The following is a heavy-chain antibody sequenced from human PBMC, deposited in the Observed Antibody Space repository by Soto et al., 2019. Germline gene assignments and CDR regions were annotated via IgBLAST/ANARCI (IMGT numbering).Heavy chain of an antibody. J-gene: IGHJ4*02. CDR3: VCGGNFFIY. CDR1: GCTLSTYW. V-gene: IGHV3-7*01. D-gene: IGHD3-16*01. Sequence: EVQLVESGGGLVQPGGSLRLSCAASGCTLSTYWMTWVRQPPGKGLEWAANMDQDGSETYYVDSVRGRFTVSRDNAKNSLYLQMNSLRVEDTAVYYCVCGGNFFIYWGQGTLVTVSP. CDR2: MDQDGSET.